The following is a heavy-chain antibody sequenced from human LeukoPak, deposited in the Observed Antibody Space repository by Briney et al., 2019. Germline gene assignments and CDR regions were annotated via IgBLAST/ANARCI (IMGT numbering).Heavy chain of an antibody. Sequence: SETLSLTCAISGGSISGTPYYWGWIRQPPGKGLEGIGSIYYSGSTYYNPSLKSRLTISVDTSKNQFSLKLSSVTAADTAVYYCARASTIFGHFAYWGRGTLVTVSS. J-gene: IGHJ4*02. V-gene: IGHV4-39*07. D-gene: IGHD3-3*01. CDR1: GGSISGTPYY. CDR2: IYYSGST. CDR3: ARASTIFGHFAY.